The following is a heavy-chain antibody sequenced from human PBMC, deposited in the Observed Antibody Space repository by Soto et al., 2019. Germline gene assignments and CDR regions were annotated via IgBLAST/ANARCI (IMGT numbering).Heavy chain of an antibody. D-gene: IGHD3-22*01. J-gene: IGHJ5*02. CDR2: IIPIFGTA. V-gene: IGHV1-69*13. Sequence: ASVKVSCKASGGTFSSYAISWVRQAPGQGLEWMGGIIPIFGTANYAQKFQGRVTITADESTSTAYMELSSLRSEDTAVYYCASQRVYYDSSGYMNNWFDPWGQGTLVTVSS. CDR3: ASQRVYYDSSGYMNNWFDP. CDR1: GGTFSSYA.